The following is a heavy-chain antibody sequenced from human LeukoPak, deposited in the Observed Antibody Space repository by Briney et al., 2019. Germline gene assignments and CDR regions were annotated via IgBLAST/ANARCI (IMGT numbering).Heavy chain of an antibody. CDR3: ARGLIRGYSYGFPFDY. J-gene: IGHJ4*02. CDR2: ISGSGGST. D-gene: IGHD5-18*01. V-gene: IGHV3-23*01. CDR1: GFTFSSYA. Sequence: GGSLRLSCAASGFTFSSYAMSWVRQAPGKGLEWVSAISGSGGSTYYADSVKGRFTISRDNSKNTLYLQMNSLRAEDTAVYYCARGLIRGYSYGFPFDYWGQGTLVTVSS.